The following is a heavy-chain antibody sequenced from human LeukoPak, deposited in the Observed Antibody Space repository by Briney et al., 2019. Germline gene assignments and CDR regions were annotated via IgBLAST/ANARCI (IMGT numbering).Heavy chain of an antibody. Sequence: SETLSLTCTVSGGSISRYYWSWIRRPPGKGLEWIGYIDDSGNTNHNPSLKSQVTISVDKSKNQFSLKLSFVTAADTAMYYCARSDYHNSGSHTVFDAFDIWGQGTRVTVSS. D-gene: IGHD3-10*01. V-gene: IGHV4-59*01. CDR2: IDDSGNT. CDR1: GGSISRYY. CDR3: ARSDYHNSGSHTVFDAFDI. J-gene: IGHJ3*02.